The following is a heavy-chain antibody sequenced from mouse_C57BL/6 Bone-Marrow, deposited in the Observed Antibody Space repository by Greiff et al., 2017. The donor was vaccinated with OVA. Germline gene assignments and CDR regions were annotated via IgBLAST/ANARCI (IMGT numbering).Heavy chain of an antibody. J-gene: IGHJ2*01. Sequence: LKESGAELVRPGSSVKLSCKDSYFAFMASAMHWVKQRPGHGLEWIGSFSIYSDATDYSENFKGKATLTANTSSSTAYMELSSLTSEDSAVYYCARGLYGISLDYWGQGTTLTVSS. CDR1: YFAFMASA. CDR3: ARGLYGISLDY. V-gene: IGHV1-49*01. CDR2: FSIYSDAT. D-gene: IGHD2-10*02.